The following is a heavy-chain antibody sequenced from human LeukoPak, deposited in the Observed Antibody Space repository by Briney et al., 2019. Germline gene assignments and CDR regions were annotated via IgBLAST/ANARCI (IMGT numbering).Heavy chain of an antibody. CDR3: AGEIVLMVPGAFDI. Sequence: SETLSLTRTVSGGSISSYYWSWIRQPPGKGLEWIGYIYYSGSTNYNPSLKSRVTISVDTSKNQFSLKLSSVTAADTAVYYCAGEIVLMVPGAFDIWGQGTMVTVSS. J-gene: IGHJ3*02. V-gene: IGHV4-59*01. CDR2: IYYSGST. D-gene: IGHD2-8*01. CDR1: GGSISSYY.